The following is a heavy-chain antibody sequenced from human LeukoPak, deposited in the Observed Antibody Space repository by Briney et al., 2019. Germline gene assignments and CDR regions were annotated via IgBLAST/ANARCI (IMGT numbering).Heavy chain of an antibody. CDR3: ARDRSVSSGWSQDGMDV. CDR1: GFTFSSYG. J-gene: IGHJ6*02. D-gene: IGHD6-19*01. Sequence: GRSLRLSCAASGFTFSSYGMHWVHQAPGKGLEWVAVIWYDGSNKYYADSVKGRFTISRDNSKNTLYLQMNSLRAEDTAVYYCARDRSVSSGWSQDGMDVWGQGTTVTVSS. CDR2: IWYDGSNK. V-gene: IGHV3-33*01.